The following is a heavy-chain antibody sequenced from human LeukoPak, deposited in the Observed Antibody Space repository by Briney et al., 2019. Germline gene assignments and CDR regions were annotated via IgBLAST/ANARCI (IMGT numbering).Heavy chain of an antibody. Sequence: PGASLRLSCAASGLTFSTYAMSWVRQAPGKGLEWVSGVSGSGGSTYYADSVQGRFTIARDISKNTLYLQMNSLRVEDTAVYYCARASGGRGVAVASNDYWGQGTLVTVSS. CDR2: VSGSGGST. CDR3: ARASGGRGVAVASNDY. J-gene: IGHJ4*02. D-gene: IGHD6-19*01. CDR1: GLTFSTYA. V-gene: IGHV3-23*01.